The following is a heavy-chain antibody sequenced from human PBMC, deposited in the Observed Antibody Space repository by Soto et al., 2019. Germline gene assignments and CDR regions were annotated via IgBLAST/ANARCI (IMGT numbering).Heavy chain of an antibody. CDR2: IYHSGST. D-gene: IGHD6-13*01. J-gene: IGHJ5*02. CDR1: GGSISSSNW. V-gene: IGHV4-4*02. Sequence: KPSETLSLTCAVSGGSISSSNWWSWVRQPPGKGLEWIGEIYHSGSTNYNPSLKSRVTISVDKSKNQFSLKLSSVTAADTAVYYCARDVDLVIAAAGLGVDNWFDPWGQGPLVTVSS. CDR3: ARDVDLVIAAAGLGVDNWFDP.